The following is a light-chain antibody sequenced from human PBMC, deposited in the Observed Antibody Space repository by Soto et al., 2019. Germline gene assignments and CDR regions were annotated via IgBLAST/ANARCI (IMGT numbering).Light chain of an antibody. CDR3: QQYDEWPLT. Sequence: EKVMTQSPATLSVSPGERATLSCRASQNVKSSLAWYQQRPGQAPRLLIYDAFTRATGIPARFSGSQSGTEFTLTISSLQSEDFAVYYCQQYDEWPLTFGGGTKVEIK. J-gene: IGKJ4*01. CDR1: QNVKSS. V-gene: IGKV3-15*01. CDR2: DAF.